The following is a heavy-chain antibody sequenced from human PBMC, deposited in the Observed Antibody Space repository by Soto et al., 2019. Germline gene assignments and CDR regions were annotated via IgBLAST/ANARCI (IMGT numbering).Heavy chain of an antibody. CDR2: MSGSAIST. CDR1: RFTFNNFA. J-gene: IGHJ4*02. Sequence: GVSLRLSCADSRFTFNNFAISWVRQGPGNGLDWFSAMSGSAISTYYADAVKGRYTISRDNSKNTLYLQMNSLRAEDTALYYCAKFLGVAAAGFFDYWGQGTPVTVSS. V-gene: IGHV3-23*01. D-gene: IGHD6-13*01. CDR3: AKFLGVAAAGFFDY.